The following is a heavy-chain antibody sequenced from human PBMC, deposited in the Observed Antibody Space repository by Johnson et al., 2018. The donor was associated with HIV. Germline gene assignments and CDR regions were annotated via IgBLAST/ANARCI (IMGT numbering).Heavy chain of an antibody. CDR2: ISSSGSTI. Sequence: VQLVESGGGVVRPGGSLRLSCTDSGINFGSYWMHWFRQAPGKGLVWVSYISSSGSTIYYADSVKGRFTISRENSKNTLYLQMNSLRSEDTAVYYCWKGGGNFYDSCGFDAFDIWGQGTMVPVSS. CDR3: WKGGGNFYDSCGFDAFDI. D-gene: IGHD3-22*01. V-gene: IGHV3-48*04. CDR1: GINFGSYW. J-gene: IGHJ3*02.